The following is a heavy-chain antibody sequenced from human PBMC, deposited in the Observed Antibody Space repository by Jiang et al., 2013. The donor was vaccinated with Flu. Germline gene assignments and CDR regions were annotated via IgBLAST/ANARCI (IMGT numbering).Heavy chain of an antibody. Sequence: SGPGLVKPSETLSLTCTVSGGSISSSSYYWGWIRQPPGKGLEWIGSIYYSGSTYYNPSLKSRVTISVDTSKNQFSLKLSSVTAADTAVYYCASETDTYYYDSSAGDAFDIWGQGTMVTVSS. J-gene: IGHJ3*02. CDR1: GGSISSSSYY. V-gene: IGHV4-39*01. CDR3: ASETDTYYYDSSAGDAFDI. CDR2: IYYSGST. D-gene: IGHD3-22*01.